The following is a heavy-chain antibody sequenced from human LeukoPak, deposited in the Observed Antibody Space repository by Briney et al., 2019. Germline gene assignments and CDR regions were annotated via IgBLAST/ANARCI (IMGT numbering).Heavy chain of an antibody. CDR1: GYSISSGYY. CDR2: IYHSGST. V-gene: IGHV4-38-2*01. J-gene: IGHJ6*03. CDR3: ARRAPSPYYMDV. D-gene: IGHD6-6*01. Sequence: SETLSLTCAVSGYSISSGYYWGWIRQPPGKGLEWIGSIYHSGSTYYNPSLKSRVTISEDTSKNQFSLKLSSVTAADTAVYYCARRAPSPYYMDVWGKGTTVTVSS.